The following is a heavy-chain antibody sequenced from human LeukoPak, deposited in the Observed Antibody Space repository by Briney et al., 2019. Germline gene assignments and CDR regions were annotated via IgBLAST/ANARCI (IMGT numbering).Heavy chain of an antibody. D-gene: IGHD6-19*01. CDR2: IYTSGST. J-gene: IGHJ6*03. V-gene: IGHV4-4*07. CDR3: ARGVSVAGTDYYYMDV. CDR1: GGSISSYY. Sequence: SSETLSLTCTVPGGSISSYYWSWIRQPAGKGLEWIGRIYTSGSTNYNPSLKSRVTMSVDTSKNQFSLKLSSVTAADTAVYYCARGVSVAGTDYYYMDVWGKGTTVTISS.